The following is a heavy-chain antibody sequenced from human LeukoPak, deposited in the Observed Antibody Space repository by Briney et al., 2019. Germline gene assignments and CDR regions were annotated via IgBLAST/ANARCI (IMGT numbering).Heavy chain of an antibody. CDR1: GFTFSSYA. D-gene: IGHD3-22*01. CDR3: AKDRRTYYYDSSGYSDY. J-gene: IGHJ4*02. CDR2: ISYDGSNK. Sequence: GRSLRLSCAASGFTFSSYAMHWVRQAPGKGLEWVAVISYDGSNKYYADSVKGRFTISRDNSKNTLYLQMNSLRAEDTAVYYCAKDRRTYYYDSSGYSDYWGQGTLVTVSS. V-gene: IGHV3-30*04.